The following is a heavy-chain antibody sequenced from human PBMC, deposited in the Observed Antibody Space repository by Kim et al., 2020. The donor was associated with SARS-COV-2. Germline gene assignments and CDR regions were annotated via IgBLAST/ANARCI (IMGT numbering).Heavy chain of an antibody. CDR1: GYTLTELS. J-gene: IGHJ4*02. D-gene: IGHD2-21*02. CDR3: ATDRAYCGGDCYSQ. V-gene: IGHV1-24*01. CDR2: FDPEDGET. Sequence: ASVTVSCKVSGYTLTELSMHWVRQAPGKGLEWMGGFDPEDGETIYAQKFQGRVTMTEDTSTDTAYMELSSLRSEDTAVYYCATDRAYCGGDCYSQWGQGTLVTVSS.